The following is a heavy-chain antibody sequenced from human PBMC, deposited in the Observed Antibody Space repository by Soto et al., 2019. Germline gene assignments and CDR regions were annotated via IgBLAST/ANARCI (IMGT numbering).Heavy chain of an antibody. D-gene: IGHD5-12*01. V-gene: IGHV3-30*18. CDR3: VKERSGTWDFES. J-gene: IGHJ4*02. CDR2: ISYDGSED. Sequence: QVQLVESGGGVVQPGRSLRLSCTASGFTFSSYGMHWVRQAPGKGPEWVAVISYDGSEDYYADSVKGRFTFSRDNSKNTLSLQMSSLRAEDTAVYYCVKERSGTWDFESWGQGTLVTVSS. CDR1: GFTFSSYG.